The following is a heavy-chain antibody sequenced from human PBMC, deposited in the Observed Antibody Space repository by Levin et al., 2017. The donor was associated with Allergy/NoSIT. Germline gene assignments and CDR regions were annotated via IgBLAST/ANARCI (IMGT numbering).Heavy chain of an antibody. D-gene: IGHD2-15*01. CDR1: GFTFSSYA. Sequence: GGSLRLSCAASGFTFSSYAMSWVRQAPGKGLEWVSAISGSGGSTYYADSVKGRFTISRDNSKNTLYLQMNSLRAEDTAVYYCAKDLDIVVVVADNHDAFDIWGQGTMVTVSS. CDR3: AKDLDIVVVVADNHDAFDI. CDR2: ISGSGGST. J-gene: IGHJ3*02. V-gene: IGHV3-23*01.